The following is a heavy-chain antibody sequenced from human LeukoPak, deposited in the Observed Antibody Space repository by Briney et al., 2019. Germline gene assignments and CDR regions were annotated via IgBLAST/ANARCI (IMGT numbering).Heavy chain of an antibody. J-gene: IGHJ3*02. CDR3: ARPSGAADRTADAFDI. CDR1: GYSFTSYW. D-gene: IGHD6-13*01. CDR2: IYPGDPDT. Sequence: GGSLEIPFQGSGYSFTSYWIGWVRQMPGKGLEWVGVIYPGDPDTRYTPSFQGQVTLCVDKSISTAYLQWSSLKPSHTAMYYCARPSGAADRTADAFDIWGQGTMVTVSS. V-gene: IGHV5-51*01.